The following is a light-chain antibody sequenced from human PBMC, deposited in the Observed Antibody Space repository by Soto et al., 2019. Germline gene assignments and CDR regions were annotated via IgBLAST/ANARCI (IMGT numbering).Light chain of an antibody. CDR1: QSVLRSSNNKNS. CDR3: QQYYSAPRT. CDR2: WAS. V-gene: IGKV4-1*01. J-gene: IGKJ1*01. Sequence: DIVMIQSPDSLAVSLGERATINCKSSQSVLRSSNNKNSLSWFQQKPGQPPKLLIYWASTRESGVPDRFGGSGSGTDFTLTISSLQAEDVAVYYCQQYYSAPRTFGQGTKVEIK.